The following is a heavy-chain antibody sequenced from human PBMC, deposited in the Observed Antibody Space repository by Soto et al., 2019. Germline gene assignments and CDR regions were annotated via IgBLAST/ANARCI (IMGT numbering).Heavy chain of an antibody. Sequence: SLRLSCDVSGFTFSIYAMAWVRQAPGEGLEWVSSISGSGGTTYYADSVKGRFTISRDNSQNTLYLQMHSLRAEDTAVYYCAKDLLMITFGGVIANFDYWGQGALVTVYS. CDR3: AKDLLMITFGGVIANFDY. CDR1: GFTFSIYA. D-gene: IGHD3-16*02. J-gene: IGHJ4*02. V-gene: IGHV3-23*01. CDR2: ISGSGGTT.